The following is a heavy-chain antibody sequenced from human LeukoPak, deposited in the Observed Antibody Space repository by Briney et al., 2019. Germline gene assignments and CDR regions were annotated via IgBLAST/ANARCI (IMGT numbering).Heavy chain of an antibody. CDR3: ARAYHLLRGVSPFGD. CDR1: GYTFTEHY. D-gene: IGHD3-10*01. V-gene: IGHV1-2*02. Sequence: ASVKVSCKASGYTFTEHYMHWVRQAPGQGLEWMGEIHSNSGGTRYAQRFQGRVTMTRDTSISTVYMELSSLTSDDTAVYYCARAYHLLRGVSPFGDWGQGTLVSVSP. CDR2: IHSNSGGT. J-gene: IGHJ4*02.